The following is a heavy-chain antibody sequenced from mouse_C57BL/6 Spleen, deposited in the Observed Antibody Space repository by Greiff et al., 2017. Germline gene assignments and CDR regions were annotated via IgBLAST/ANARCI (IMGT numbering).Heavy chain of an antibody. CDR2: ISNGGGST. CDR1: GFTFSDYY. V-gene: IGHV5-12*01. D-gene: IGHD2-4*01. CDR3: ARLSYDYDWSY. Sequence: EVQVVESGGGLVQPGGSLKLSCAASGFTFSDYYMYWVRQTPEKRLEWVAYISNGGGSTYYPDTVKGRFTISRDNAKNTLYLQMSRLKSEDTAMYYCARLSYDYDWSYWGQGTLVTVSA. J-gene: IGHJ3*01.